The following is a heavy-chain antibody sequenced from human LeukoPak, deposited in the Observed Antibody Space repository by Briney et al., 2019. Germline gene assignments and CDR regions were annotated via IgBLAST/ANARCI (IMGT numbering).Heavy chain of an antibody. CDR1: GGTSSNYA. CDR3: ARDPSGGIVGADGFDI. J-gene: IGHJ3*02. D-gene: IGHD1-26*01. Sequence: GASVKVSCKASGGTSSNYAISWVRQAPGQGLEWMGWINPNSGGTNYAQKFQGRVTMTRDTSISTAYMELSRLRSDDTAVYYCARDPSGGIVGADGFDIWGQGTMVTVSS. V-gene: IGHV1-2*02. CDR2: INPNSGGT.